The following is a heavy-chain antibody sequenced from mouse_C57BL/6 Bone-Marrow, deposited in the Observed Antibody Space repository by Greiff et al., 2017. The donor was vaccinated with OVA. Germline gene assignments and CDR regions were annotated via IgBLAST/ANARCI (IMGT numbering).Heavy chain of an antibody. CDR3: ARCFITTVVTPFAY. V-gene: IGHV1-50*01. Sequence: QVQLQQPGAELVKPGASVKLSCKASGYTFTSYWMQWVKQRPGQGLEWIGEIDPSDSYTNYNQKFKGKATLTVDTSSSTAYMQLSSLTSEDSAVYYCARCFITTVVTPFAYWGQGTLVTVSA. CDR1: GYTFTSYW. CDR2: IDPSDSYT. D-gene: IGHD1-1*01. J-gene: IGHJ3*01.